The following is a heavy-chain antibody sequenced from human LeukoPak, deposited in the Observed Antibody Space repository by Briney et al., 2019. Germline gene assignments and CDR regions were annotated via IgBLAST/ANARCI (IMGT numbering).Heavy chain of an antibody. CDR2: INSDGSST. CDR3: ARGVGVRGVWPYY. J-gene: IGHJ4*02. Sequence: GGSLRLSCAASGFTFSSYWMHWVRQVPGKGLVWVSRINSDGSSTSYADSVKGRFTISRDNAKNTLYLQMNSLRAEDTAVYYCARGVGVRGVWPYYWGQGTLVTVSS. V-gene: IGHV3-74*01. D-gene: IGHD3-10*01. CDR1: GFTFSSYW.